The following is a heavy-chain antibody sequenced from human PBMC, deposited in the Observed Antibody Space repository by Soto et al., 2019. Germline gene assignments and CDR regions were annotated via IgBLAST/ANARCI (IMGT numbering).Heavy chain of an antibody. CDR1: GFTFSSYA. CDR2: TAYDGRNK. V-gene: IGHV3-30*04. J-gene: IGHJ4*02. D-gene: IGHD1-1*01. CDR3: ARELERVFDY. Sequence: QVQLVESGGGVVQPGRSLRLSCAASGFTFSSYAMHWVRQAPGKGLEWVAVTAYDGRNKYYADSVKGRFTISRDNSKNTLDLQMNSLRIEDTAVYYCARELERVFDYWGQGTLVTVSS.